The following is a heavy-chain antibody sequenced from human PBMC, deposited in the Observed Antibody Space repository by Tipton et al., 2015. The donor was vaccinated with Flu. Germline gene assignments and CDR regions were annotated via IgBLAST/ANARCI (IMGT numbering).Heavy chain of an antibody. J-gene: IGHJ4*02. CDR2: ANKEEHSYST. V-gene: IGHV3-72*01. Sequence: SLRLSCAASGFTFSDYFMDWVRQAPGKGLEWVGRANKEEHSYSTDYAASVKGRFTISRDDSQDSLYLQMNSLKTEDTAVYYCARAPLFCVGSPCHTSFDSWGQGVLVTVSS. CDR1: GFTFSDYF. CDR3: ARAPLFCVGSPCHTSFDS. D-gene: IGHD2-2*02.